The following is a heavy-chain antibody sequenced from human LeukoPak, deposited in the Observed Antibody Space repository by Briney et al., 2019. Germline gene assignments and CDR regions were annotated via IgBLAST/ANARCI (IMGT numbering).Heavy chain of an antibody. CDR2: INPNSGGT. V-gene: IGHV1-2*06. Sequence: ASVKASCKASGYTFTGYYMHWVRQAPGQGLEWMGRINPNSGGTNYAQKFQGRVTMTRDTSISTAYMELSRLRSDDTAVYYCARVRSSSPGAYWGQGTLVTVSS. J-gene: IGHJ4*02. D-gene: IGHD6-6*01. CDR1: GYTFTGYY. CDR3: ARVRSSSPGAY.